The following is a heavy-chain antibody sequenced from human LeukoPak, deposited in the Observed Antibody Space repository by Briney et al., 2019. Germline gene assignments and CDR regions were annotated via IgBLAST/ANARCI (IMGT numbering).Heavy chain of an antibody. V-gene: IGHV1-69*13. CDR3: ASCLHYDILTGANWFDP. D-gene: IGHD3-9*01. CDR1: GYTFTSYA. Sequence: GASVKVSCKASGYTFTSYAISWVRQAPGQGLEWMGGIIPIFGTANYAQKFQGRVTITADESTSTAYMELSSLRSEDTAVYYCASCLHYDILTGANWFDPWSQGTLVTVSS. J-gene: IGHJ5*02. CDR2: IIPIFGTA.